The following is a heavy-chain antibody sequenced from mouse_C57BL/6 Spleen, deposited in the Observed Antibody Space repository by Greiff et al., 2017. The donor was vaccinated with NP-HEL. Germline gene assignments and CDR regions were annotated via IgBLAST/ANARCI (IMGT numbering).Heavy chain of an antibody. D-gene: IGHD2-4*01. CDR1: GFTFSSYT. CDR3: ARRDDYDGAWFAY. V-gene: IGHV5-9*01. Sequence: EVKLMESGGGLVKPGGSLKLSCAASGFTFSSYTMSWVRQTPEKRLEWVATISGGGGNPYYPDSVKGRFTISRDNAKNTLYLQMSSRRSEDTALYYCARRDDYDGAWFAYWGQGTLVTVSA. CDR2: ISGGGGNP. J-gene: IGHJ3*01.